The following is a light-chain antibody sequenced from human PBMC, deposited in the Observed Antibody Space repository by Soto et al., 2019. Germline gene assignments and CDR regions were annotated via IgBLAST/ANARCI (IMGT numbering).Light chain of an antibody. V-gene: IGLV2-14*01. CDR1: SSDVGGSNY. CDR2: EVS. CDR3: SSYTRSNTPVV. J-gene: IGLJ2*01. Sequence: QSVLTQPASVSGSPGQSITISCTGTSSDVGGSNYVSWYQQHTNKAPKLMIYEVSNRPSGVSNRFSGSKSGNTASLTISGLQAEDEADYYCSSYTRSNTPVVFGGGTKLTVL.